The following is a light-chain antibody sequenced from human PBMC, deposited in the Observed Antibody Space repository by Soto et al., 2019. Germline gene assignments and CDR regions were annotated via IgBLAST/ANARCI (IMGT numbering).Light chain of an antibody. CDR1: HSVSSNY. Sequence: ESVLTQSPGTNTLSPGEIATLSCSAIHSVSSNYLAWYQQKPGQAPRLLIYGASTRATGIPDRFSGSGSGTDFTLTISRLEPDDSAVYYCQQYGSSPTWTFGQGTKVDIK. CDR3: QQYGSSPTWT. CDR2: GAS. J-gene: IGKJ1*01. V-gene: IGKV3-20*01.